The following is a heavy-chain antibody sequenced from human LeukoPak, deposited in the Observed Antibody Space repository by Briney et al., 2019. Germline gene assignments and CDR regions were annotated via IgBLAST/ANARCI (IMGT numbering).Heavy chain of an antibody. D-gene: IGHD5-18*01. Sequence: GRSLRLSCAASGFTFSTYAMHWVRQAPAKGLEWVAVIAYDGSNKYYAGSVKGRFTISRDNSKNTLYLQMNSLRAEDTAVYYCARDKEGYSYGYSGLAYWGQGTLVTLSS. CDR1: GFTFSTYA. CDR3: ARDKEGYSYGYSGLAY. J-gene: IGHJ4*02. V-gene: IGHV3-30*04. CDR2: IAYDGSNK.